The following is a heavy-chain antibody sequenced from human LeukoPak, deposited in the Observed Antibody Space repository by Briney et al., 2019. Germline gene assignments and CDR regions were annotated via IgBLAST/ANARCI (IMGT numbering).Heavy chain of an antibody. V-gene: IGHV4-59*01. Sequence: SETLSLTCTVSVRSISTYYWNWIRQPPGKGLEWIGYNYYRGTTNYNPSLESRVSMSVDTSKNQFSLKLSSVTAADTDVYYCARVTEFYGSGRRHNYYSYYMNVWGKGTTVTISS. D-gene: IGHD3-10*01. J-gene: IGHJ6*03. CDR3: ARVTEFYGSGRRHNYYSYYMNV. CDR2: NYYRGTT. CDR1: VRSISTYY.